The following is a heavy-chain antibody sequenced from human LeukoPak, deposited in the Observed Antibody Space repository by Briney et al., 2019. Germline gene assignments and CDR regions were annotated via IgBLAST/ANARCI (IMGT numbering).Heavy chain of an antibody. V-gene: IGHV1-2*02. Sequence: ASVRVSFTASGYTFTDYYIHWVRQAPGQGLEWMGWINPNSDYTFYAQKFQGRVTLTRDTSISTVYMELTTLTSDDTALYYCAVAAGDYWGQGTLVSVSA. CDR2: INPNSDYT. J-gene: IGHJ4*02. D-gene: IGHD2-15*01. CDR1: GYTFTDYY. CDR3: AVAAGDY.